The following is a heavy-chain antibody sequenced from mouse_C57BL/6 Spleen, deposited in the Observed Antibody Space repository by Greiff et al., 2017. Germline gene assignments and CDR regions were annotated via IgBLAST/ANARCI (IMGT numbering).Heavy chain of an antibody. Sequence: EVQLQQSVAELVRPGASVKLSCTASGFTFKNTYMHWVKQRPEQGLEWIGRIDPANGNTNYAPQFKGKATLTADTSSNTAYLQLSSLTSEYTAIYYCARSDYGSSYSIDYWGQGTSVTVSS. CDR1: GFTFKNTY. CDR3: ARSDYGSSYSIDY. D-gene: IGHD1-1*01. V-gene: IGHV14-3*01. J-gene: IGHJ4*01. CDR2: IDPANGNT.